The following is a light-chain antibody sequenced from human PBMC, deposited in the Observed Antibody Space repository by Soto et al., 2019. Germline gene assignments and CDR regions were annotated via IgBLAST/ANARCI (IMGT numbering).Light chain of an antibody. CDR1: SSDVGSYNL. J-gene: IGLJ1*01. Sequence: QSALTQPASVSGSPGQSTTISCTGTSSDVGSYNLVSWYQHHPGKAPKLRIYEGSKRTSGVPNRFSGSKCGNTASLIISGLQDEDEADYYCCSYAGTSTYVFGTGTKVTVL. CDR2: EGS. CDR3: CSYAGTSTYV. V-gene: IGLV2-23*01.